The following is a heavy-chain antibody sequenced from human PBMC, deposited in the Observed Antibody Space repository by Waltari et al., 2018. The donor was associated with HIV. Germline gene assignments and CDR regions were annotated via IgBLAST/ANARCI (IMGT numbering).Heavy chain of an antibody. CDR3: ARDYGSGSYYNY. CDR1: GCNFDDYG. J-gene: IGHJ4*02. Sequence: EVQLVESGGGVVRPGGSLRLSCVASGCNFDDYGMSWVRQAPGKGLEWVSGINWNGGSTGYADSVKGRFSISRDNAKNSLYLQMNSLRAEDTALYYCARDYGSGSYYNYWGQGTLVTVSS. CDR2: INWNGGST. V-gene: IGHV3-20*04. D-gene: IGHD3-10*01.